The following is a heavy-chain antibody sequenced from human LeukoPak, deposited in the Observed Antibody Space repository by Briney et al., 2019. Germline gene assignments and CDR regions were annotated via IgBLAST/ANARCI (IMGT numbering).Heavy chain of an antibody. J-gene: IGHJ4*02. D-gene: IGHD3-22*01. CDR3: ARAYYDSSGFCDY. V-gene: IGHV1-18*01. CDR1: GYTFTSYG. CDR2: ISAYNGNT. Sequence: ASVKVSCKGSGYTFTSYGISWVRQAPGQGLEWMGWISAYNGNTNFAQKLQGRVTMTTDTSTSTAYIELRSLRSDDTAVYYCARAYYDSSGFCDYWGQGTLVTVSS.